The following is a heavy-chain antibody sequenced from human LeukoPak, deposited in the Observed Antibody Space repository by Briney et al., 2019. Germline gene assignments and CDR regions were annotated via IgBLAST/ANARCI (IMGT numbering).Heavy chain of an antibody. CDR3: ARGPVQGLYYYGMDV. V-gene: IGHV3-7*01. J-gene: IGHJ6*02. CDR2: IKQAGSEK. Sequence: GGSLRLSCAASGFTFGSYWMSWVRQAPGRGLEWVANIKQAGSEKYYVDSVKGRFTISRDNAKNSLYLRMNSLRAEDTAVYYCARGPVQGLYYYGMDVWGQGTTVTVSS. D-gene: IGHD6-19*01. CDR1: GFTFGSYW.